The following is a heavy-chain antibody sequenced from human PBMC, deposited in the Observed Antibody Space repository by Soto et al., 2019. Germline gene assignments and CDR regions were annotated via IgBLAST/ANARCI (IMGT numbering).Heavy chain of an antibody. CDR2: IIPIFGTA. CDR3: ARDPVAAAGDRYYYGMDV. CDR1: GGTFSSYA. V-gene: IGHV1-69*13. D-gene: IGHD6-13*01. Sequence: SVKVSCKASGGTFSSYAISWVRQAPGQGLEWMGGIIPIFGTANYAQKFQGRVTITADESTSTAYMELSSLRPEDTAVYYCARDPVAAAGDRYYYGMDVWGQGTTVTVSS. J-gene: IGHJ6*02.